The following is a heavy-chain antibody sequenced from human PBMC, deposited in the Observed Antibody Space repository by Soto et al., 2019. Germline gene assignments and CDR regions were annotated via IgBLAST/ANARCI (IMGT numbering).Heavy chain of an antibody. Sequence: GGSLRLSCAASGFTFSSYSMNWVRQAPGKGLEWVSYISSSSSTIYYADSVKGRFTISRDNAKNSLYLQMNSLRDEDTAVYYCASGLTSGHNWNYFDYWGQGTLVTVSS. D-gene: IGHD1-20*01. V-gene: IGHV3-48*02. CDR3: ASGLTSGHNWNYFDY. J-gene: IGHJ4*02. CDR1: GFTFSSYS. CDR2: ISSSSSTI.